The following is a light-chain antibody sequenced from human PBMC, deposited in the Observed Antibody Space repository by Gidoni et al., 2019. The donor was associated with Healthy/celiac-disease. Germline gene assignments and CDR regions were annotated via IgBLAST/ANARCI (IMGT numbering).Light chain of an antibody. V-gene: IGKV2-30*02. CDR3: MQGNHSPLT. CDR1: QSLVHSDENTY. CDR2: TVS. J-gene: IGKJ4*01. Sequence: EVVMTQSPLALHVTLGQPASISCRSSQSLVHSDENTYLNWFQQRPGQSPRRLIYTVSNRDSGVPDRFSGSGSGTDFTLTISRVEAEDVAVYYCMQGNHSPLTFGRGTKVEIK.